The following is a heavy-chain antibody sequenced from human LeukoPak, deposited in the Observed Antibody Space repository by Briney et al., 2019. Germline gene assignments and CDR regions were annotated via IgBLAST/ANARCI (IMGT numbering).Heavy chain of an antibody. Sequence: GGSLRLSCAASGFIFSSYWMTWVRQAPGKGLEWVANIKPDGSDTYSMDSVKGRFTISRDNAKDSLYLQMNSLRAEDTAVYYCARERAYDSSGYYPGYFDYWGQGTLVTVSS. CDR3: ARERAYDSSGYYPGYFDY. CDR2: IKPDGSDT. J-gene: IGHJ4*02. D-gene: IGHD3-22*01. V-gene: IGHV3-7*01. CDR1: GFIFSSYW.